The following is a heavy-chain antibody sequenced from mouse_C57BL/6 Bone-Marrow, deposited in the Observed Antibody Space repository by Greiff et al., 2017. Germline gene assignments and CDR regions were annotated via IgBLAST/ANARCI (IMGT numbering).Heavy chain of an antibody. CDR2: IDPSDSYT. V-gene: IGHV1-50*01. CDR3: ARLGFAY. Sequence: QVQLQQPGAELVKPGASVKLSCKASGYTFTSYWMQWVKQRPGQGLEWIGEIDPSDSYTNYNQKFKGKATLTVDTSSSTAYMQLSILTSEDSAVYYCARLGFAYWGQGTLVTVSA. J-gene: IGHJ3*01. CDR1: GYTFTSYW.